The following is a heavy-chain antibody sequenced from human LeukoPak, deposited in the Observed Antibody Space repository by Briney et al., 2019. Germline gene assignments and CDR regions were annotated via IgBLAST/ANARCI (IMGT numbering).Heavy chain of an antibody. Sequence: PGGSLRLSCAASGFTFSSYAMSWVRQAPGKGLEGVSAIGGSGGNTYYADSVKGRFTISRDNSKNTLYLQMNSLRAEDTAVYYCAKDTRLRALGYWGQGTLVTVSS. CDR3: AKDTRLRALGY. D-gene: IGHD3-16*01. V-gene: IGHV3-23*01. J-gene: IGHJ4*02. CDR2: IGGSGGNT. CDR1: GFTFSSYA.